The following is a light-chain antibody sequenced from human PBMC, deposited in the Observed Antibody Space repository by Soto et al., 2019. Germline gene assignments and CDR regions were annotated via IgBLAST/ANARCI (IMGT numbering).Light chain of an antibody. CDR1: SSNIGNYD. Sequence: QSALTQPPSVSAAPGQKVTISCSGSSSNIGNYDVSWYQQFPGTAPKLLTYDNSKRPSGIPDRFSGSKSGTSSTLGITGLQTGDEADYYCGTWDSSLRAVVFGGGTKLTVL. J-gene: IGLJ2*01. V-gene: IGLV1-51*01. CDR3: GTWDSSLRAVV. CDR2: DNS.